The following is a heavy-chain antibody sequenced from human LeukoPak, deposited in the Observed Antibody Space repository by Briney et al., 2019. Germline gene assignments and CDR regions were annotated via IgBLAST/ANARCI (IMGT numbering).Heavy chain of an antibody. V-gene: IGHV3-15*01. J-gene: IGHJ4*02. Sequence: PGGSLRLSCAASGFTFSNAWMSWVRQAPGKGLEWVGRIKSKTDGGTTDYAAPVKGRFTISRDNSKNTLYLQMNSLRAEDTAVYYCAKGHGSGSYGYFDYWGQGTLVTVSS. CDR3: AKGHGSGSYGYFDY. D-gene: IGHD3-10*01. CDR2: IKSKTDGGTT. CDR1: GFTFSNAW.